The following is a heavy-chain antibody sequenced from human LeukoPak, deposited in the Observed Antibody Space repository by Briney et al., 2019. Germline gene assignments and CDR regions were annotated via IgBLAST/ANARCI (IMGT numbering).Heavy chain of an antibody. CDR1: GGTFISYA. CDR2: IIPIFGIA. CDR3: ARDTSPLAVSYYYYGMDV. Sequence: SVKVSCKASGGTFISYAISWVRQAPGQGLEWMGRIIPIFGIANYAQKFQGRVTITADKSTSTAYMELSSLRSEDTAVYYCARDTSPLAVSYYYYGMDVWGQGTTVTVSS. V-gene: IGHV1-69*17. J-gene: IGHJ6*02. D-gene: IGHD6-19*01.